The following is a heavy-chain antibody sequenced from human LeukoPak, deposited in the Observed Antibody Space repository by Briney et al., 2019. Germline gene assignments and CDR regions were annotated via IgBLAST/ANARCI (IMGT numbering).Heavy chain of an antibody. CDR2: IGLASGFT. CDR3: ARDHNWAFDY. J-gene: IGHJ4*02. CDR1: GFIFSSYS. D-gene: IGHD1-20*01. V-gene: IGHV3-21*05. Sequence: GGSLRLSCAASGFIFSSYSMNWVRQAPGRGLEWISYIGLASGFTSCADSVKGRFTISSDTATNSLYLHMHSLRAEDTAVYYCARDHNWAFDYWGQGALVTVSS.